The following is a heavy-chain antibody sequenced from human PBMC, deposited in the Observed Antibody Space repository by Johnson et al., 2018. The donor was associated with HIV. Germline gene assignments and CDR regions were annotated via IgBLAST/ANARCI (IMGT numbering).Heavy chain of an antibody. CDR3: AKDRYYDSGGPDAFDI. V-gene: IGHV3-30*04. Sequence: VQLVESGGGVVQPGRSLRLSCAASGFTFSSYAMHWVRQAPGKGLEWVAVISYDGSNKYYADSVKGRFTISRDNSKNTLYLQMNSLRAEDTAVYYCAKDRYYDSGGPDAFDIWGQGTTVTVSS. D-gene: IGHD3-22*01. J-gene: IGHJ3*02. CDR2: ISYDGSNK. CDR1: GFTFSSYA.